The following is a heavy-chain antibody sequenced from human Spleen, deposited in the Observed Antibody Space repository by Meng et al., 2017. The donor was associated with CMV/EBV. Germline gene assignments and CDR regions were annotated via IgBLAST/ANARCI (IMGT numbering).Heavy chain of an antibody. CDR1: GGTFSSYA. CDR3: ARDYYYDSSGYYLHYYYYGMDV. D-gene: IGHD3-22*01. CDR2: IIPIFGTA. Sequence: AVKVSCKASGGTFSSYAISWVRQAPGQGLEWMGGIIPIFGTANYAQKFQGRVTITTDESTSTAYMELSSLRSEDTDVYYCARDYYYDSSGYYLHYYYYGMDVWGQGTTVTVSS. V-gene: IGHV1-69*05. J-gene: IGHJ6*02.